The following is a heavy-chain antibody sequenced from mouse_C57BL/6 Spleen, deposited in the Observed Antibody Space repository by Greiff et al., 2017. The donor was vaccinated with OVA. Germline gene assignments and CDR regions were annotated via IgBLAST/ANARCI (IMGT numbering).Heavy chain of an antibody. Sequence: DVHLVESGGDLVKPGGSLKLSCAASGFTFSSYGMSWVRQTPDKRLEWVATISSGGSYTYYPDSVKGRFTISRDNAKNTLYLQMSSLKSEDTAMYYCARQRDTMGYAMDYWGQGTSVTVSS. D-gene: IGHD1-1*02. J-gene: IGHJ4*01. CDR1: GFTFSSYG. CDR3: ARQRDTMGYAMDY. V-gene: IGHV5-6*01. CDR2: ISSGGSYT.